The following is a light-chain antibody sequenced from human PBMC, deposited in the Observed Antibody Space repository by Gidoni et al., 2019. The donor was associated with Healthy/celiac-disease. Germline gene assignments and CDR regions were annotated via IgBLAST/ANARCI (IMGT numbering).Light chain of an antibody. CDR3: QQYGSSPLT. CDR2: GAS. CDR1: QSVSSSY. V-gene: IGKV3-20*01. J-gene: IGKJ4*01. Sequence: EIVLTQSPGTLSLSPGERATLSCRASQSVSSSYLAWYQQNPGQAPRLLIYGASSRATGIPDRFSCRGSGTDFTLTISRLEPEVFAVYYCQQYGSSPLTFGGGTKVEIK.